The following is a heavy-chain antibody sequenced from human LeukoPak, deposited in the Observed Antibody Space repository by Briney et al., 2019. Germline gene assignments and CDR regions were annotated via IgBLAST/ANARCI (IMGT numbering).Heavy chain of an antibody. CDR1: GYSFNSYG. J-gene: IGHJ5*02. Sequence: ASVKVSCKASGYSFNSYGISWVRQAPGQGLEWMGWINTYKGNTNYAQKFQGRVSMTTDRSTSTAYLELRSLRSDDTAVYYCARDQKVETTATYTPFDPWGQGTLVTVSS. V-gene: IGHV1-18*01. D-gene: IGHD2/OR15-2a*01. CDR2: INTYKGNT. CDR3: ARDQKVETTATYTPFDP.